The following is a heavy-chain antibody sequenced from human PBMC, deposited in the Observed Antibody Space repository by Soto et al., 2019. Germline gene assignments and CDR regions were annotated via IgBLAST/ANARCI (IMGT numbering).Heavy chain of an antibody. Sequence: GGSLRLSCAASGFTFSNYWMHWVRQAPGKGLAWVSRINSDGSSTSYADSVEGRFTISRDNAKNTLYLQMNSLRAEDTAVYYCARDLAAAGTFWGQGTLVTVSS. V-gene: IGHV3-74*01. D-gene: IGHD6-13*01. CDR3: ARDLAAAGTF. CDR2: INSDGSST. CDR1: GFTFSNYW. J-gene: IGHJ4*02.